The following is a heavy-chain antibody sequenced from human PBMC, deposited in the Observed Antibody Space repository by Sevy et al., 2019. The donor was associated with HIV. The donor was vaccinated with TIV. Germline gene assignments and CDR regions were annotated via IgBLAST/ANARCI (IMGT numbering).Heavy chain of an antibody. Sequence: GGSLRLSCTASGFTFGDYAMSWFRQAPGKGLEWVGFIRSKAYGGTTEYAASVKGRFTISRDDSKSIAYLQMNSLKTEDTAVCYCTRDPRDIVVVPAGFDPWGQGTLVTVSS. CDR2: IRSKAYGGTT. CDR1: GFTFGDYA. J-gene: IGHJ5*02. D-gene: IGHD2-2*01. CDR3: TRDPRDIVVVPAGFDP. V-gene: IGHV3-49*03.